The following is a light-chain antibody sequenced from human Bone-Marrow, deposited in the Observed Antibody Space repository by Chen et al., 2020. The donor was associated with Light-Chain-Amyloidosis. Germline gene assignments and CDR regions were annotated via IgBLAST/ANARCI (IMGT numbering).Light chain of an antibody. J-gene: IGLJ3*02. Sequence: SSVLTQPSSVSVAPGQTATIACGGNNIGSTSVHWYQQTPGQAPLLVVYDDSDRPSGIPERLSGSNSGNTATLTISRVGAGDEADYYCQVWDRSSDRPVFGGGTKLTVL. V-gene: IGLV3-21*02. CDR1: NIGSTS. CDR2: DDS. CDR3: QVWDRSSDRPV.